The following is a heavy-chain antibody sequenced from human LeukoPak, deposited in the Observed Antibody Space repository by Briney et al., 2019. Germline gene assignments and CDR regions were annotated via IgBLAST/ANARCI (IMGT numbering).Heavy chain of an antibody. CDR3: ARGLCSGGSCYGRGFDY. D-gene: IGHD2-15*01. V-gene: IGHV3-23*01. CDR1: AFTFNSYA. J-gene: IGHJ4*02. CDR2: ISASGGST. Sequence: GGSQRLSCAASAFTFNSYAMSWVRQAPGKGLEWVSAISASGGSTYYADSVKGRFTISRENSKNTLYLQMNSLRAEDTAVYYCARGLCSGGSCYGRGFDYWGQGTLVTVSS.